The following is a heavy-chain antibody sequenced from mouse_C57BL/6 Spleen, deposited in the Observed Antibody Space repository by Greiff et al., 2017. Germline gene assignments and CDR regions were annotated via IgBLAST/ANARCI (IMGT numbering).Heavy chain of an antibody. CDR2: IYPGDGDT. CDR3: ARRWYFDY. J-gene: IGHJ2*01. CDR1: GYAFSSSW. Sequence: QVQLKESGPELVKPGASVKISCKASGYAFSSSWMNWVKQRPGKGLEWIGRIYPGDGDTNYNGKFKGKATLTADKSSSTAYMQLSSLTSEDSAVYFCARRWYFDYWGQGTTLTVSS. V-gene: IGHV1-82*01. D-gene: IGHD1-1*02.